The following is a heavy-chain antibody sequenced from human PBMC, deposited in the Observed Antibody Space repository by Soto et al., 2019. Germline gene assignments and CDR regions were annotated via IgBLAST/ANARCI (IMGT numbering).Heavy chain of an antibody. CDR2: MNPNSGNT. CDR1: GYTFTSYD. CDR3: ARARAAAGFDY. Sequence: QVQLVQSGAEVKKPGASVKVSCKASGYTFTSYDINWVRQATRQGLEWMRWMNPNSGNTGYAQKFQGRVTRTRNTSISTPYMDLRSLRSADTGEYYCARARAAAGFDYWGQGTLVTVSS. J-gene: IGHJ4*02. V-gene: IGHV1-8*01. D-gene: IGHD6-13*01.